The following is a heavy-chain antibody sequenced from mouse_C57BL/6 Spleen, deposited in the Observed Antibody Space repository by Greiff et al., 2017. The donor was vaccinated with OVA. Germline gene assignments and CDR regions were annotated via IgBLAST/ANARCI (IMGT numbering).Heavy chain of an antibody. V-gene: IGHV1-80*01. CDR3: ASCVDYDGQFAY. CDR1: GYAFSSYW. Sequence: QVQLQQSGAELVKPGASVKISCKASGYAFSSYWMNWVKQRPGKGLEWIGQIYPGDGDTKYNGKFKGKATLTADKSSSPAYMQLSRLTSEASSVYFVASCVDYDGQFAYWGQGTPLTVSA. J-gene: IGHJ3*01. CDR2: IYPGDGDT. D-gene: IGHD2-4*01.